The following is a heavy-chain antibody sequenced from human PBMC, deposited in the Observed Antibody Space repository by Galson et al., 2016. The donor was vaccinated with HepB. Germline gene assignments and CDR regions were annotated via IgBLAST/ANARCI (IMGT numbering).Heavy chain of an antibody. CDR1: GYAFTRYG. V-gene: IGHV1-18*04. J-gene: IGHJ2*01. CDR3: ARDRNPINWYFDL. CDR2: ISGYNGLR. Sequence: SCKASGYAFTRYGITWVRQAPGQGLEWMGWISGYNGLRNYAQKFRGRVTMPTDTSTNVAYMELRSLRSDDTAVYYCARDRNPINWYFDLWGRGTLITVSS.